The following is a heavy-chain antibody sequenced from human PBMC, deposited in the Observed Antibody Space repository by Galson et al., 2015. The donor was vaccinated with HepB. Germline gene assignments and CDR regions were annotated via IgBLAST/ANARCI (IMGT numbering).Heavy chain of an antibody. Sequence: ETLSLTCTMSGVSIRRYYWCWIRQSPGKGLEWIGYIYYTGTTSSNPSLKSRVTMSVDTPKKQFSLNLTSVTAADTAIYYCARAATGEAEGFDFWGQGILVTVSA. CDR2: IYYTGTT. CDR1: GVSIRRYY. D-gene: IGHD6-13*01. CDR3: ARAATGEAEGFDF. V-gene: IGHV4-59*01. J-gene: IGHJ5*01.